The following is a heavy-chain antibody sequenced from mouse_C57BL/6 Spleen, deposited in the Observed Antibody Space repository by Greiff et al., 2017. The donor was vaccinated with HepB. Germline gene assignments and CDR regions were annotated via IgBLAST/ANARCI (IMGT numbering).Heavy chain of an antibody. CDR1: GYSITSGYY. CDR3: ARDDGLYDGYLRFAY. D-gene: IGHD2-3*01. Sequence: DVQLQESGPGLVKPSQSLSLTCSVTGYSITSGYYWNWIRQFPGNKLEWMGYISYDGSNNYNPSLKNRISITRDTSKNQVFLKLNSVTTEDTATYFCARDDGLYDGYLRFAYWGQGTLVTVSA. CDR2: ISYDGSN. V-gene: IGHV3-6*01. J-gene: IGHJ3*01.